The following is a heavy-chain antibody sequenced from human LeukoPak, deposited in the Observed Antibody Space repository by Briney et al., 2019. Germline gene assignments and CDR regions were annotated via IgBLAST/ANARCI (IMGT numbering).Heavy chain of an antibody. CDR2: INHSGST. D-gene: IGHD3-22*01. CDR1: GGSISSGGYY. Sequence: SETLSLTCTVSGGSISSGGYYWSWISQPPGKGLGWIGEINHSGSTNYNPSLKSRVTISVDTSKNQFSLKLSSVTAADTAVYYCARGEGYYDSSGYYYFDYWGQGTLVTVSS. J-gene: IGHJ4*02. V-gene: IGHV4-39*07. CDR3: ARGEGYYDSSGYYYFDY.